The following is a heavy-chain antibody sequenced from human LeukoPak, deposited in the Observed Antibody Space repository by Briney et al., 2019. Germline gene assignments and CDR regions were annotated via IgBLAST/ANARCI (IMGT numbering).Heavy chain of an antibody. CDR3: ARNVTAGFSDY. CDR1: GSSITSNYF. D-gene: IGHD1-1*01. J-gene: IGHJ4*02. Sequence: PSETLSLTCDVSGSSITSNYFWGWIRQPPGKGLEWIATIYHSWDIYFNPSLKSRVSISLDASKNQFSLKLTSLTAADTAIYYCARNVTAGFSDYWGQGILVTVSS. V-gene: IGHV4-38-2*01. CDR2: IYHSWDI.